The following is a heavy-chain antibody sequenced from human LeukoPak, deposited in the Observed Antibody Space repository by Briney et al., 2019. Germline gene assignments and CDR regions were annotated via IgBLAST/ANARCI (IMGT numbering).Heavy chain of an antibody. CDR3: ARSSRVSLYYGMDV. V-gene: IGHV5-10-1*01. CDR2: IDPSDSDT. Sequence: GESLKISCKASGYSFTSYWISWVRQMPGEGLEWMGRIDPSDSDTNYSPSFQGHVTMSADKSISTAYLQWSSLKASDTAMYYCARSSRVSLYYGMDVWGQGTTVTVSS. D-gene: IGHD3-10*01. J-gene: IGHJ6*02. CDR1: GYSFTSYW.